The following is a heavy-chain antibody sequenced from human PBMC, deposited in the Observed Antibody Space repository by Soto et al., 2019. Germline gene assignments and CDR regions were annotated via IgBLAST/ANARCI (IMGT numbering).Heavy chain of an antibody. Sequence: TGGSLRLSCAASGFTFSSYGMHWVRQAPGKGLEWVAVISYDGSNKYYADSVKGRFTISRDNSKNTLYLQMNSLRAEDTAVYYCAKKSPPPDPRILTGVGYYYGMDVWGQGTTVTVSS. D-gene: IGHD3-9*01. CDR2: ISYDGSNK. V-gene: IGHV3-30*18. J-gene: IGHJ6*02. CDR1: GFTFSSYG. CDR3: AKKSPPPDPRILTGVGYYYGMDV.